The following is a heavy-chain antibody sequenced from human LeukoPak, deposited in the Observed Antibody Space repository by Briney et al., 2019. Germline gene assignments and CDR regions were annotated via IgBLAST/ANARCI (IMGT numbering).Heavy chain of an antibody. J-gene: IGHJ4*02. V-gene: IGHV3-48*01. Sequence: GGSLRLSCAASGFTFSSYSMNWVRQAPGKGLEWVSYISSSSSTIYYADSVKGRFTISRDNAKNSLYLQMNSLRAEDTAVYYCAKIAAAGTLHFDYWGQGTLVTVSS. CDR1: GFTFSSYS. CDR2: ISSSSSTI. CDR3: AKIAAAGTLHFDY. D-gene: IGHD6-13*01.